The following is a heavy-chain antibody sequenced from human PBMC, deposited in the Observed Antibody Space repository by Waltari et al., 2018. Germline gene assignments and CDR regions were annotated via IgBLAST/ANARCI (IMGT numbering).Heavy chain of an antibody. CDR3: ARRGFVRLFDY. J-gene: IGHJ4*02. CDR2: INHSGST. V-gene: IGHV4-34*01. CDR1: GGSFSGYY. D-gene: IGHD3-10*01. Sequence: QVQLQQWGAGLLKPSETLSLTCAVYGGSFSGYYWSWIRQPPGKGLEWIGEINHSGSTNYNPSRKSRVTISVDTSKNQFSLKLSSVTAADTAVYYCARRGFVRLFDYWGQGTLVTVSS.